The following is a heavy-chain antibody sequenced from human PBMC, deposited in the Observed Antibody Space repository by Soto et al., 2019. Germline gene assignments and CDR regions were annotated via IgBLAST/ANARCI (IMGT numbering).Heavy chain of an antibody. D-gene: IGHD2-15*01. CDR3: ATKNGDCIGGPCSYLDF. J-gene: IGHJ4*02. CDR1: GITFSNYV. V-gene: IGHV3-23*01. CDR2: ISTSDGGT. Sequence: EVQLLESGGGLVQPGGSLRLSCAASGITFSNYVINWVRQAPGKGLEWVSSISTSDGGTRYADSVKGRFTASRDSGKSSVYLEINSLRVEDTAVYYCATKNGDCIGGPCSYLDFWGQGALVTVSS.